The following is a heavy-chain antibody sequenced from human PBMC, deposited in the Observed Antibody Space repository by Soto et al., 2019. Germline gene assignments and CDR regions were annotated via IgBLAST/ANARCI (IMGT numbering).Heavy chain of an antibody. CDR2: ISYDGSNK. J-gene: IGHJ4*02. Sequence: SLRLSCAASGFTFSSSGMHWVRQAPGKGLERVAVISYDGSNKYYADSVKGRFTISRDNSKNTLYLQMNSMRAEDTAVYYCAKDLMIEARPDGFDYWCPGTLVTVSS. D-gene: IGHD6-6*01. CDR1: GFTFSSSG. CDR3: AKDLMIEARPDGFDY. V-gene: IGHV3-30*18.